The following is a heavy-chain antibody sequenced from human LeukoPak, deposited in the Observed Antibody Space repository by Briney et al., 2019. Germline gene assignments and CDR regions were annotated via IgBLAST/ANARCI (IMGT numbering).Heavy chain of an antibody. CDR3: ARDGDFWSGYYVY. CDR1: GFTFSSYE. J-gene: IGHJ4*02. V-gene: IGHV3-48*01. D-gene: IGHD3-3*01. Sequence: GGSLRLSCAASGFTFSSYEMNWVRQAPGKGLEWVSYISSSSSTIYYADSVKGRFTNSRDNAKNSLYLQMNSLRAEDTAVYYCARDGDFWSGYYVYWGQGTLVTVSS. CDR2: ISSSSSTI.